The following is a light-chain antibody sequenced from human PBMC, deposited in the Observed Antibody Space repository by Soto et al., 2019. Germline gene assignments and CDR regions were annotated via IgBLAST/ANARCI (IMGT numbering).Light chain of an antibody. J-gene: IGLJ1*01. Sequence: QSLLTHPPSASGTPGQRVTISCSGITSNIGRSTVSWYQQFPGAAPKLLIYSNTQRPLGVPVRFSGSKSDTSASLAISGLQSEDEADYYCATWNDGVFVFGIGTKV. V-gene: IGLV1-44*01. CDR1: TSNIGRST. CDR3: ATWNDGVFV. CDR2: SNT.